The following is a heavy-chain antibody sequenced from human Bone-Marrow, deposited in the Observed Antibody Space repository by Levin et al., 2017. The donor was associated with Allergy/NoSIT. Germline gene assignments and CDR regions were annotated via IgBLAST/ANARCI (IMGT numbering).Heavy chain of an antibody. CDR2: VKSKTDGGTT. Sequence: GESLKISCAASGFTLSNAWMTWVRQAPGKGLEWVGRVKSKTDGGTTDYAAPVKGRFTISRDDAKNTLYLQMNSLRTEDTALYYCTTLGYCSITTCNIWGQGILVTVSS. CDR1: GFTLSNAW. CDR3: TTLGYCSITTCNI. V-gene: IGHV3-15*01. J-gene: IGHJ4*02. D-gene: IGHD2-2*01.